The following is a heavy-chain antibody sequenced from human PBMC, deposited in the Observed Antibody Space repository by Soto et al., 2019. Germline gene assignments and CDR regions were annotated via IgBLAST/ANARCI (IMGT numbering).Heavy chain of an antibody. Sequence: EVQLVESGGGLVQPGGSLRLSCAASGFTFSSYSMNWVSQAPGKGLEWVSYISSSSSTIYYADSVKGRFTISRDNAKNSLYLQMNSLRAEDTAVYYCARDKGRSPLDYWGQGTLVTVSS. J-gene: IGHJ4*02. CDR2: ISSSSSTI. V-gene: IGHV3-48*01. D-gene: IGHD2-15*01. CDR3: ARDKGRSPLDY. CDR1: GFTFSSYS.